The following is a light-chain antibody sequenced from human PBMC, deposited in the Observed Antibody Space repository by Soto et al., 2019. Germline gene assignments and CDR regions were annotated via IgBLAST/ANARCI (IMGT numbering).Light chain of an antibody. Sequence: QSALTQPCSVSGSPGQSVTISCTGTSSDVGGYNYVSWYQQHPGKAPKLMIYDVSKRPSGVPDRFSGSKSGNTASLTISGLQAEDEADYYCCSYAGSYTSLYVFGTGTKVTVL. CDR3: CSYAGSYTSLYV. CDR1: SSDVGGYNY. V-gene: IGLV2-11*01. CDR2: DVS. J-gene: IGLJ1*01.